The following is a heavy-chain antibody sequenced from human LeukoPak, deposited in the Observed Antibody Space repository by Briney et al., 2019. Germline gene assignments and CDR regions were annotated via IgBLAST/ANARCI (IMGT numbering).Heavy chain of an antibody. Sequence: PGGSLRLSCAASGFSFSTIYMSWVRQTPGQGLEWVANINVDGTAEYYVDSVKGRFTISGDNAKNSLYLQMNSLRAEDTAVYYCARDPYRFAFDIWGQGTVVLVSS. CDR2: INVDGTAE. V-gene: IGHV3-7*03. D-gene: IGHD1-26*01. CDR1: GFSFSTIY. CDR3: ARDPYRFAFDI. J-gene: IGHJ3*02.